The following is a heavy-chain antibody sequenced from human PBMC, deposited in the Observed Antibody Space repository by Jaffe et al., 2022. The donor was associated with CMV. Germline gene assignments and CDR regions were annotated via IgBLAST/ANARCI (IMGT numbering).Heavy chain of an antibody. V-gene: IGHV3-33*01. CDR1: GFTFSSYG. D-gene: IGHD1-20*01. CDR2: IWNDGNNK. CDR3: AREIAPREYNLDY. J-gene: IGHJ4*02. Sequence: QVQLVESGGGVVQPGRSLRLSCAASGFTFSSYGMHWVRQAPGKGLEWVAVIWNDGNNKYYADSVKGRFTISKDNSKNTLYLQMNSLRAEDTAVYYCAREIAPREYNLDYWGQGTLVTVSS.